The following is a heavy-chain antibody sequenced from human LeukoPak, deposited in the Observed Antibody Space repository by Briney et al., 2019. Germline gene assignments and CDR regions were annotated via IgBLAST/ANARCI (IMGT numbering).Heavy chain of an antibody. Sequence: GESPKISCQVSGYSFINYWIGWVRQMPGKGLEWMGIIYAGDSDTRYSPSFQGQVTISADKSISTAYLQWSSLKASDTAMYYCARRPRYCSGGSCYIDYWGQGTLVTVSS. V-gene: IGHV5-51*01. J-gene: IGHJ4*02. CDR2: IYAGDSDT. D-gene: IGHD2-15*01. CDR3: ARRPRYCSGGSCYIDY. CDR1: GYSFINYW.